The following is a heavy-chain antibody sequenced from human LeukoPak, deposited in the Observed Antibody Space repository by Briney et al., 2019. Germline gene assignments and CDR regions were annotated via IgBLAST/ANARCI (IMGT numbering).Heavy chain of an antibody. J-gene: IGHJ4*02. V-gene: IGHV3-7*01. CDR2: IKQDGSEK. D-gene: IGHD2-15*01. CDR1: GFTFSSYW. Sequence: PGGSLRLSCAASGFTFSSYWMSWVRQAPGEGMEWVANIKQDGSEKYYVDSVKGRFTISRDNAKNSLYLQMNSLRAEDTAVYYCARVSRPLLRSYFDYWGQGTLVTVSS. CDR3: ARVSRPLLRSYFDY.